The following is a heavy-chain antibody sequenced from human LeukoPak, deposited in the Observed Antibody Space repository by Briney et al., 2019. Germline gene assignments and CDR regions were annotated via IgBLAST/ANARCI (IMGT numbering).Heavy chain of an antibody. V-gene: IGHV3-9*01. CDR1: GFTFDDYA. CDR2: ISWNSGSI. D-gene: IGHD6-19*01. Sequence: GGSLRLSCAASGFTFDDYAMHWVRQAPGKGLEWVSGISWNSGSIGYADSVKGRFIISRDNAKNSLYLQMNSLRAEDTALYYCAKESPPYSSDWSSSDCWGQGTLVTVSS. CDR3: AKESPPYSSDWSSSDC. J-gene: IGHJ4*02.